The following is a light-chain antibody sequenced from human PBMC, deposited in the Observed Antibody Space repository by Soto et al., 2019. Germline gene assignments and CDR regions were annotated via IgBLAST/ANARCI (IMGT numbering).Light chain of an antibody. CDR3: QQYGSSPWT. CDR2: GAS. CDR1: QSVDKY. V-gene: IGKV3-20*01. J-gene: IGKJ1*01. Sequence: VMTQSPATLSLSPGERATLSCRASQSVDKYLVWYQQKPGQAPRLLIYGASNRATGIPDRFSGSGSGTDFTLTISRLEPEDFAVYYCQQYGSSPWTFGQGTKV.